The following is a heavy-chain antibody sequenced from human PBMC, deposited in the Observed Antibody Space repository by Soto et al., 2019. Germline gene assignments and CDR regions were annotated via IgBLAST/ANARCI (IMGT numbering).Heavy chain of an antibody. J-gene: IGHJ6*03. CDR3: ARESGGATATLDYYYFYMDV. V-gene: IGHV1-2*04. D-gene: IGHD5-12*01. CDR2: SNPNGGVT. Sequence: QVQLVQSGAEVRKPGASVTVSCRSSGDSFNDYYIHWVRQAPGKVLEWMGWSNPNGGVTKYAQKFQGWVSMTRDTSIRTVYMQLSRLRSDDTAVYYCARESGGATATLDYYYFYMDVWGTGTTVTVSS. CDR1: GDSFNDYY.